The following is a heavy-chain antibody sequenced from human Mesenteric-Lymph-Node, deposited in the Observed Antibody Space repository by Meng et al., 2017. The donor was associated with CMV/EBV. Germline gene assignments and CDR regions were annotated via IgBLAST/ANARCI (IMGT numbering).Heavy chain of an antibody. Sequence: SGYSVSSYWIGWVRQMPGKGLEWVGRIDPSDSYTNYSPSFQGHVTISADKSISTAYLQWSSLKASDTAMYYCARRPHYYGSGSYDFDYWGQGTLVTVSS. D-gene: IGHD3-10*01. V-gene: IGHV5-10-1*01. CDR3: ARRPHYYGSGSYDFDY. CDR2: IDPSDSYT. J-gene: IGHJ4*02. CDR1: GYSVSSYW.